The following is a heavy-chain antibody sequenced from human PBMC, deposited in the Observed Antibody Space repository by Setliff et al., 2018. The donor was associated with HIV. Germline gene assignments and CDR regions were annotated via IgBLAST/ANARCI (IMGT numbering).Heavy chain of an antibody. CDR1: GFTFSNYI. J-gene: IGHJ4*02. CDR2: VSSSSTHI. CDR3: ARSHPPDY. Sequence: GGSLRLSCAASGFTFSNYIMNWVRQAPGKGLEWVSSVSSSSTHIYYADSVKGRFTISRDNAKNSLFLRMNSLRAEDTAVYYCARSHPPDYWGQGTLVTV. V-gene: IGHV3-21*01.